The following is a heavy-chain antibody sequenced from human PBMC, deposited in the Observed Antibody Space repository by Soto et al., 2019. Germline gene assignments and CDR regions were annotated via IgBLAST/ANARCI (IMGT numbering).Heavy chain of an antibody. V-gene: IGHV1-18*01. CDR2: ISAYNGNT. D-gene: IGHD5-18*01. CDR1: GYTFTSYG. J-gene: IGHJ3*02. CDR3: AYVGLEMDTPDAFDI. Sequence: ASVKVSCKASGYTFTSYGISWVRQAPGQGLEWMGWISAYNGNTNYAQKLQGRVTMTTDTSTSTAYMELRSLRSDDTAVYYCAYVGLEMDTPDAFDIWGQGKMVTVSS.